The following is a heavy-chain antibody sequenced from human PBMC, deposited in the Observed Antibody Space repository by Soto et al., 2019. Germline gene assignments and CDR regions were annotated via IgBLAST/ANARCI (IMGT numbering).Heavy chain of an antibody. CDR1: GGSISRSDYY. D-gene: IGHD6-13*01. J-gene: IGHJ6*02. V-gene: IGHV4-39*01. Sequence: SEARCVRWTGSGGSISRSDYYGGWIRQAPGKGLEWIGSIYYSGSTYYNPSLKSRVTISLDTSKSQLSLKLRSVTAADTAVYYCARHNGYSRSCYHHYHHAVSGQRTTVTVSS. CDR2: IYYSGST. CDR3: ARHNGYSRSCYHHYHHAV.